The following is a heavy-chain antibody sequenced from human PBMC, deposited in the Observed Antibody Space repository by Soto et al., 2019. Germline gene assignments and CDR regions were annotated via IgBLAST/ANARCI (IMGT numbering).Heavy chain of an antibody. V-gene: IGHV3-53*01. CDR3: APHPGGGGY. CDR1: GFTVSNNY. J-gene: IGHJ4*02. Sequence: EVQLVESGGGLIQPGGSLRLSCAVSGFTVSNNYMSWVRQAPGKGLEGVSVIYSGGYTAYGDSVKGRFTISRDNSKNTLYLQRNTPGPAAPAVFYWAPHPGGGGYWGQGTLVTVSS. D-gene: IGHD3-10*01. CDR2: IYSGGYT.